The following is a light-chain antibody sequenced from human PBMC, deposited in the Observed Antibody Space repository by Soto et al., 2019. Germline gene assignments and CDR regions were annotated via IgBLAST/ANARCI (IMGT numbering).Light chain of an antibody. Sequence: DIQLTQSPSFLSASVGDRVTITCRASQGISSYLAWYQQKPGKAPNLLIYATSTLQSGVPSRFSGSGSGTEFTLTISSLQPEDFATFYCQQFNSYPRTFDQGTKVEIK. V-gene: IGKV1-9*01. CDR1: QGISSY. CDR3: QQFNSYPRT. CDR2: ATS. J-gene: IGKJ1*01.